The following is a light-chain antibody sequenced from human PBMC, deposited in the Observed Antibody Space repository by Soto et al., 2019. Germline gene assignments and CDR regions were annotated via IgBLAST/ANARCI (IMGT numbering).Light chain of an antibody. CDR3: SLYTSSSTFV. Sequence: QSALTQPPSVSGSPGQSVTISCTGIRSDVGNYKGVSWYQQPPGTAPKLMIYEVSSRPSGVPDRFSGSKSGNTASLTISGLQVEDEADYYCSLYTSSSTFVFGTGTKVTVL. V-gene: IGLV2-18*01. CDR2: EVS. CDR1: RSDVGNYKG. J-gene: IGLJ1*01.